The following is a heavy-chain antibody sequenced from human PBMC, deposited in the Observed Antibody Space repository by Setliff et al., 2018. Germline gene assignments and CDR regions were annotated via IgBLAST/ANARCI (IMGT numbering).Heavy chain of an antibody. CDR1: GGSISSGSYY. CDR3: ARVTGFSYMDV. CDR2: IYTDGST. Sequence: SETLSLTCTVSGGSISSGSYYWSWIRQSAGKGLECIGRIYTDGSTKYNPSLNSRVTLLIDTAKNQISLRLSSVTAADTAVYFCARVTGFSYMDVWGKGTTVTVSS. J-gene: IGHJ6*03. V-gene: IGHV4-61*02.